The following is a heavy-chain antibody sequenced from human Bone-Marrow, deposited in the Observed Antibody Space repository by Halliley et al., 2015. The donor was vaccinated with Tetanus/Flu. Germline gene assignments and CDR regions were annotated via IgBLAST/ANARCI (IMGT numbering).Heavy chain of an antibody. Sequence: MYSDGNTYYADSVKGRFTISRDNSKNTLSLQMDSRRAEDTAVYYCARGGSSWSDSYYYDYYAMDAWGQGTTVTVSS. D-gene: IGHD6-13*01. J-gene: IGHJ6*02. CDR2: MYSDGNT. V-gene: IGHV3-53*01. CDR3: ARGGSSWSDSYYYDYYAMDA.